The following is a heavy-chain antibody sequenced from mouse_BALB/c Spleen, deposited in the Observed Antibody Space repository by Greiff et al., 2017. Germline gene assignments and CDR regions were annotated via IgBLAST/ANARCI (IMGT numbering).Heavy chain of an antibody. V-gene: IGHV1-4*01. J-gene: IGHJ4*01. CDR2: INPSSGYT. CDR1: GYTFTSYT. CDR3: ARSPTYGNYEGYYAMDY. D-gene: IGHD2-1*01. Sequence: QVQLKESGAELARPGASVKMSCKASGYTFTSYTMHWVKQRPGQGLEWIGYINPSSGYTNYNQKFKDKATLTADKSSSTAYMQLSSLTSEDSAVYYCARSPTYGNYEGYYAMDYWGQGTSVTVSS.